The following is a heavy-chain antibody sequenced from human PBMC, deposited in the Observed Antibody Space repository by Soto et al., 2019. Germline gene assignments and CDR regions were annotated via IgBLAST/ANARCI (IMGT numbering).Heavy chain of an antibody. Sequence: SETLSLTXTVSGGSIGGSSYYWGWIRQPPGKGLECIGSVHYSGSTDYNPSLKSRVTISVDTSKNQFSLKLTSVTAADTAVYFCASFSGATYGDYGGGINYWGQGTLVTVSS. CDR1: GGSIGGSSYY. CDR3: ASFSGATYGDYGGGINY. D-gene: IGHD4-17*01. V-gene: IGHV4-39*01. CDR2: VHYSGST. J-gene: IGHJ4*02.